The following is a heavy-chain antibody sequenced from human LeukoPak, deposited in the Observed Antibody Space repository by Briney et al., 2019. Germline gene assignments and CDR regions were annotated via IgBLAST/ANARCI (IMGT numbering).Heavy chain of an antibody. CDR1: GFTFSSYS. Sequence: PGGSLRLSCAASGFTFSSYSMNWVRQAPGKGLEWVSYISSSSTVYYADSVKGRSTISRDNAKNSLYLQMNSLRAEDTAVYYCARAQSGYSYGFDYWGQGTLVTVSS. J-gene: IGHJ4*02. D-gene: IGHD5-18*01. CDR2: ISSSSTV. CDR3: ARAQSGYSYGFDY. V-gene: IGHV3-48*01.